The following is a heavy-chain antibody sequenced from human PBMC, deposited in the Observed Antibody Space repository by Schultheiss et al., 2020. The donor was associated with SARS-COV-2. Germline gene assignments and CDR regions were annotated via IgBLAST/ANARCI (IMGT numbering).Heavy chain of an antibody. Sequence: SETLSLTCTVSGGSVSSVSYYWSWIRQPPGKGLEWIGYIYYSGSTNYNPSLKSRVTISVDTSKNQFSLKLSSVTAADTAVYYCARGRKKLVGYYYYGMDVWGQGTTVTVAS. CDR1: GGSVSSVSYY. V-gene: IGHV4-61*01. CDR2: IYYSGST. J-gene: IGHJ6*02. CDR3: ARGRKKLVGYYYYGMDV. D-gene: IGHD6-13*01.